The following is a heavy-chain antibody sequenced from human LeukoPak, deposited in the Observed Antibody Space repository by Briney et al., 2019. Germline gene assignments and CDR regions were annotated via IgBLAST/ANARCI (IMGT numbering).Heavy chain of an antibody. CDR2: IVVGSGNT. D-gene: IGHD1-1*01. CDR3: AREWTGTTGYFDY. CDR1: GFTFTSSA. Sequence: SVKVSCKASGFTFTSSAMQWVRQARGQRLEWIGWIVVGSGNTNYAQKFQGRVTITADESTSTAYMELSSLRSEDTAVYYCAREWTGTTGYFDYWGQGTLVTVSS. J-gene: IGHJ4*02. V-gene: IGHV1-58*02.